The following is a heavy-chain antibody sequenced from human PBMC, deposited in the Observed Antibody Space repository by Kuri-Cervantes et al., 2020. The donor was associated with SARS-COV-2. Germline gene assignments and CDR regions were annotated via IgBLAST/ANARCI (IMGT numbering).Heavy chain of an antibody. Sequence: SETLSLTCTVSGGSISSSSYYWGWIRQPPGKGLEWIGSIYYSGSTYYNPSLKSRVTISVDTSKNQFSLKLSSVTAADTAVCYCARLGSSWYYYYYYYMDVWGKGTTVTVSS. V-gene: IGHV4-39*01. CDR1: GGSISSSSYY. CDR3: ARLGSSWYYYYYYYMDV. J-gene: IGHJ6*03. CDR2: IYYSGST. D-gene: IGHD6-13*01.